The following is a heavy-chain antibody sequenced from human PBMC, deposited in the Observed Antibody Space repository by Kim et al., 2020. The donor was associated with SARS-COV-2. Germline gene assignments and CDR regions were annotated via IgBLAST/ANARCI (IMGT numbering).Heavy chain of an antibody. CDR2: ISKSGDRT. D-gene: IGHD1-1*01. J-gene: IGHJ4*02. Sequence: GGSLRLSCAASGFTFSNSAMSWVRQAPGRGLEWVSAISKSGDRTYYADSVKGRFTISRDNSKNTLYMQMKSLRVDDTAIYYCAMMAGWNGADYWGQGTLVTVSS. CDR3: AMMAGWNGADY. V-gene: IGHV3-23*01. CDR1: GFTFSNSA.